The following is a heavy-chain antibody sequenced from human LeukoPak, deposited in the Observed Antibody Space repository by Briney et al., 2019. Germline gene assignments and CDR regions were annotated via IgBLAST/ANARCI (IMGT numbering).Heavy chain of an antibody. V-gene: IGHV4-59*08. D-gene: IGHD2/OR15-2a*01. Sequence: SETLSLTRTVSGGSIGNYYWSWIRQPPGKGLEWIGYMYYSGSANYNPSLKSRVTISIDTSKNQFSLKLSSVTAADTAVYYCARRPLSSYYFDYWGQGTLVTVSS. J-gene: IGHJ4*02. CDR3: ARRPLSSYYFDY. CDR2: MYYSGSA. CDR1: GGSIGNYY.